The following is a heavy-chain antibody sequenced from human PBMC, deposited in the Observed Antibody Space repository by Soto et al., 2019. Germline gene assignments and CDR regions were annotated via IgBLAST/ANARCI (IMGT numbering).Heavy chain of an antibody. J-gene: IGHJ5*02. D-gene: IGHD3-3*01. CDR1: GFTFSSYA. CDR3: ARDRFGSGSRRFDP. CDR2: ISYDGSNK. V-gene: IGHV3-30-3*01. Sequence: GGSLRLSCAASGFTFSSYAMHWVRQAPGKGLEWVAVISYDGSNKYYADSVKGRFTISRDNSKNTLYLQMNSLRAEDTAVYYCARDRFGSGSRRFDPWGQGTL.